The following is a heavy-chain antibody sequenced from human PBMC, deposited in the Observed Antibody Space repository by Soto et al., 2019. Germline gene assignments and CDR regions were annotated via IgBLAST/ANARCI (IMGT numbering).Heavy chain of an antibody. V-gene: IGHV3-48*02. Sequence: EVQLVDSGGGLVQPGGSLRLSCAASGFTFTSNSMNWVRQTPGKGLEWISYITSSSSTIYYADSVKGRFTISRDNAKNSLFLQMNSLTDEDTAVYYCARGRVGTAYFDYWGQGTLVTVSS. D-gene: IGHD2-21*02. J-gene: IGHJ4*02. CDR3: ARGRVGTAYFDY. CDR2: ITSSSSTI. CDR1: GFTFTSNS.